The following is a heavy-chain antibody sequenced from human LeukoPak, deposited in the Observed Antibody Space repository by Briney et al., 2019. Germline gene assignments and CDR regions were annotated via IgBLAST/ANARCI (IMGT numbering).Heavy chain of an antibody. CDR3: ARGRYYYDSSGYPGAFDI. V-gene: IGHV1-8*01. D-gene: IGHD3-22*01. CDR2: MNPNSGNT. CDR1: GYTFTSYD. Sequence: ASVKVSCKASGYTFTSYDINWVRQATGQGLEWMGWMNPNSGNTGYAQKFQGRVTMTRNTSISTAYMELSSLRSEDTAVYYCARGRYYYDSSGYPGAFDIWGQGTMVTVSS. J-gene: IGHJ3*02.